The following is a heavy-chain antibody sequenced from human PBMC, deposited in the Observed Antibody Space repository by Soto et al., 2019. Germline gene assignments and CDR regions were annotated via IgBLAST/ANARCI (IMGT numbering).Heavy chain of an antibody. Sequence: SVKVSCKASGGTFNSYAVNWVRQAPGQGLEWMGGIIPIFGAANYAQKFQGRVTITADESTSTVYMELSSLRSEDTAVYYCARGPRAPPPHDYGMDVWGQGTTVTVSS. CDR3: ARGPRAPPPHDYGMDV. V-gene: IGHV1-69*13. J-gene: IGHJ6*02. CDR1: GGTFNSYA. CDR2: IIPIFGAA.